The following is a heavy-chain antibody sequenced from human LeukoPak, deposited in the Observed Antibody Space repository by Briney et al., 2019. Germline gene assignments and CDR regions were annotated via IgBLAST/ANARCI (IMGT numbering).Heavy chain of an antibody. CDR1: GFTFSSHN. CDR2: ISSSSSYI. V-gene: IGHV3-21*01. CDR3: ARDGFYNRGGDCYPFGY. D-gene: IGHD2-21*02. Sequence: GGSLRLSCAASGFTFSSHNMNWVRQAPGKGLEWVSSISSSSSYIYYADSVKGRFTISRDNAKNSLYLQMNSLRAEDTAVYYCARDGFYNRGGDCYPFGYWGQGTLVTVSS. J-gene: IGHJ4*02.